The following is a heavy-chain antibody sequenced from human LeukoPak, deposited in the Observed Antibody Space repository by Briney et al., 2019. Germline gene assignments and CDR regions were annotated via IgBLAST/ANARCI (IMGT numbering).Heavy chain of an antibody. D-gene: IGHD3-22*01. J-gene: IGHJ6*02. V-gene: IGHV1-18*01. CDR2: ISGYNGNT. CDR1: GYTFTRYG. Sequence: GASVKVSCKASGYTFTRYGISWVRQAPGQGLEWMGWISGYNGNTNHAQKLQGRVTMTTDTSTSTAYMEMRGLRSDDTAVYYCARNYDSRRYYYYGLDVWGHGTTVTVSS. CDR3: ARNYDSRRYYYYGLDV.